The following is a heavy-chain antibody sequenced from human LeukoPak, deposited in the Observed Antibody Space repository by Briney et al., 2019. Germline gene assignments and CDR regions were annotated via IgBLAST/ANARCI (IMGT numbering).Heavy chain of an antibody. CDR1: GGSFSGYY. J-gene: IGHJ4*02. D-gene: IGHD5-24*01. Sequence: PSETLSLTCAVYGGSFSGYYWSWIRQPPGKGLEWIGEINHSGSTNYNPSLKSRVTISVDTSKNQFSLKLSSVTAADTAVYYCARGLVRDGYNLGLDYWGQGTLVTVSS. V-gene: IGHV4-34*01. CDR3: ARGLVRDGYNLGLDY. CDR2: INHSGST.